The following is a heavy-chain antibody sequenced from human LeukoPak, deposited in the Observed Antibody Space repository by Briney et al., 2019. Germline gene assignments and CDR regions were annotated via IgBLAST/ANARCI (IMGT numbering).Heavy chain of an antibody. CDR1: GFTFSSYW. V-gene: IGHV3-7*03. J-gene: IGHJ6*02. D-gene: IGHD4-17*01. Sequence: GGSLRLSCAASGFTFSSYWMTWVRQAPGKGLEWVANIKQDASERYYVDSVKGRFTISRDNAKNSLYLQMNSLRAEDTALYYCARAAGGDYARDYYYYGMDVWGQGTTVTVSS. CDR3: ARAAGGDYARDYYYYGMDV. CDR2: IKQDASER.